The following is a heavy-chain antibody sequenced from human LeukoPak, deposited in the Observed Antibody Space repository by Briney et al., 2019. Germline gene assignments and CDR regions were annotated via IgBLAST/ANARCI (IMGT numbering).Heavy chain of an antibody. CDR3: ATHSGGY. V-gene: IGHV3-7*01. Sequence: PGGSLRLSCAASGFTFSSYGMSWVRQAPGKGLEWVANIKQDGSEKYYVDSVKGRFTISRDNSKNTLYLQMNSLRAEDTAVYYCATHSGGYWGQGTLVTVSS. CDR1: GFTFSSYG. J-gene: IGHJ4*02. CDR2: IKQDGSEK. D-gene: IGHD3-16*01.